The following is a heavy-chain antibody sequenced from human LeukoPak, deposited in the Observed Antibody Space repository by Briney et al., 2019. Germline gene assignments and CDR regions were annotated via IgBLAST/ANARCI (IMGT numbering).Heavy chain of an antibody. Sequence: PGGSLRLSCAASGFSFSTYGMHWVRQAPGKGLEWVTFIWSDGNEKYYADSVKGRFTISRDNSKGTLFLQMNSLRGEDTAVYYCSQERDRRGYFDYWGQGTLVTVSS. CDR3: SQERDRRGYFDY. CDR2: IWSDGNEK. CDR1: GFSFSTYG. D-gene: IGHD2-15*01. V-gene: IGHV3-30*02. J-gene: IGHJ4*02.